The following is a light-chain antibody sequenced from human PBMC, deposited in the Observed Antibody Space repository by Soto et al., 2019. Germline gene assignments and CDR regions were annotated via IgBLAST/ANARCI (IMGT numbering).Light chain of an antibody. J-gene: IGKJ2*01. CDR3: QQATSFPYT. CDR1: RDINRW. Sequence: DIQMTQSPSSVSASVGDRVTITCRASRDINRWLAWYQQKPGKAPKLLIYTASSLQSGVPSRFSGIGSGTDFTLTITSLQPEDFATYYCQQATSFPYTLGQGTKLEIK. V-gene: IGKV1-12*01. CDR2: TAS.